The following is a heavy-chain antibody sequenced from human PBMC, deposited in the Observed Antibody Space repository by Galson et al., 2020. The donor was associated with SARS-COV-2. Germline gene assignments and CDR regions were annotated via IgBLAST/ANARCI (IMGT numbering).Heavy chain of an antibody. J-gene: IGHJ5*02. CDR2: IYYSGTTF. CDR1: GGSITTIHYY. CDR3: ARMALHPNWFDP. V-gene: IGHV4-39*07. D-gene: IGHD4-4*01. Sequence: SETLSLTCTVSGGSITTIHYYWAWLRQPPGQGLEWIGSIYYSGTTFFYNPSLKSRVTIAVDTSKNQFSLKLTSVTVADSAVYYCARMALHPNWFDPWGQGTLVTVSS.